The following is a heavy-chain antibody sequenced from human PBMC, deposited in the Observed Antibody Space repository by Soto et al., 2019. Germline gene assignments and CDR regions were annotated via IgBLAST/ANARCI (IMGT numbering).Heavy chain of an antibody. CDR3: ARAVVVVAATNTNWFDP. D-gene: IGHD2-15*01. CDR1: GYTFTSYG. Sequence: ASVKVSCKASGYTFTSYGISWVRQAPGQRLEWMGWINADNGNTNYAQKFQGRVTITRDTSASTAYMELSSLRSEDTAVYYCARAVVVVAATNTNWFDPWGQGTLVTVSS. J-gene: IGHJ5*02. V-gene: IGHV1-18*01. CDR2: INADNGNT.